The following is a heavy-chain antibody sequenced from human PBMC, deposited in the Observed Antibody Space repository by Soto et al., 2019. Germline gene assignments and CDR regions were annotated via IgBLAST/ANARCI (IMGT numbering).Heavy chain of an antibody. V-gene: IGHV3-33*01. CDR3: ARVGSRANFYGMDV. CDR2: IWYDGSNK. Sequence: PGGSLRLSCAASGFTFSSYVMHWVRQSPGKGLEWVAVIWYDGSNKYYADSVKGRFTISRDNSKNTLYLQMNSLRAEDTAVYYCARVGSRANFYGMDVWGQGTTVTVS. J-gene: IGHJ6*02. CDR1: GFTFSSYV. D-gene: IGHD1-26*01.